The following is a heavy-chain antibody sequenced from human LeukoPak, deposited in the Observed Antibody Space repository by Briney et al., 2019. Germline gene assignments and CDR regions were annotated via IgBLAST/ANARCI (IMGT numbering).Heavy chain of an antibody. CDR2: ISYDGSNK. V-gene: IGHV3-30-3*01. CDR3: ARDWYFDWFLDY. Sequence: GRSLRLSCAASGFTFSSYAMHWVRQAPGKGLEWVAVISYDGSNKYYADSVKGRFTISRDNSKNTLYLQMNSLRAEDTAVYYCARDWYFDWFLDYWGQGTLVTVSS. CDR1: GFTFSSYA. J-gene: IGHJ4*02. D-gene: IGHD3-9*01.